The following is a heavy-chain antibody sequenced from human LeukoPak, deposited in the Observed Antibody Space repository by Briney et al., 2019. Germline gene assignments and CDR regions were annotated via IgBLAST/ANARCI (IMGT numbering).Heavy chain of an antibody. CDR3: ARHRGGGGYHYMDV. J-gene: IGHJ6*03. Sequence: SETLSLTCTVSGGSLGRSNTYWGWIRQTPGKGLEWLGTILHSGYTYNNPSLKSRVTMSVDSSKNQFSLSLSSVTAADTAVYFCARHRGGGGYHYMDVWGRGTTVIVSS. CDR2: ILHSGYT. D-gene: IGHD2-21*01. CDR1: GGSLGRSNTY. V-gene: IGHV4-39*01.